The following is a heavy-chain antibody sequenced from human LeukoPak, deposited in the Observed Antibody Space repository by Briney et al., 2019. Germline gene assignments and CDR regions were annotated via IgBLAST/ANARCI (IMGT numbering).Heavy chain of an antibody. J-gene: IGHJ4*02. Sequence: SETLSLTCTVSGDSISSSSFFWGWLRQPPGRGLEWFASIYYSGTTYYNPSLKSRVTISVDTSKNQFSLRLGSVTAADTAVYYCARVSRSFWYFDSWGQGTLVTVSS. CDR1: GDSISSSSFF. CDR3: ARVSRSFWYFDS. CDR2: IYYSGTT. V-gene: IGHV4-39*01. D-gene: IGHD2/OR15-2a*01.